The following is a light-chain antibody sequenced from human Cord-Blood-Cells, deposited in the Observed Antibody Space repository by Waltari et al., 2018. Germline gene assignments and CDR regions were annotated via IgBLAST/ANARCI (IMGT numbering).Light chain of an antibody. V-gene: IGKV3-20*01. CDR1: QSVSSSY. Sequence: EIVLTHSPGTLSLSPGERATLSCSASQSVSSSYLAWYQQKTGQAPRLLIYGASSRATGIPVRVSGSGSGTEFNLTISRLEPEDFAVYYCQQYGSSPLTFGQATKVEIK. CDR2: GAS. J-gene: IGKJ1*01. CDR3: QQYGSSPLT.